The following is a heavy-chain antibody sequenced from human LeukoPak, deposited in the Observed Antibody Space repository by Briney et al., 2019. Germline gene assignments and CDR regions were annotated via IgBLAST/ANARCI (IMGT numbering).Heavy chain of an antibody. Sequence: PSETLSLTCTVSGGPISSYYWSWIRQPPGKGLEWIGYIYYSGSTNYNPSLKSRVTISVDTSKNQFSLKLSSVTAADTAVYYCATHGSHIPRYYYYGMDVWGQGTTVTVSS. CDR1: GGPISSYY. V-gene: IGHV4-59*01. D-gene: IGHD2-2*02. CDR3: ATHGSHIPRYYYYGMDV. J-gene: IGHJ6*02. CDR2: IYYSGST.